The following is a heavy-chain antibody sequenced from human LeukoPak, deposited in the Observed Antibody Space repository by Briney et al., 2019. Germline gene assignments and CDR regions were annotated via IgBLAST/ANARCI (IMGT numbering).Heavy chain of an antibody. CDR3: ARDGAEGDDSAFDV. V-gene: IGHV3-72*01. Sequence: SGGSLRLSCVGSGFTLRDYRMDWVRQAPGMGLEWVGRTRSKVRKYATEYAASVKGRFTISGDESENSVFLHLSSLTVEDTALYYCARDGAEGDDSAFDVWGQGTMVTVSS. D-gene: IGHD3-22*01. CDR2: TRSKVRKYAT. CDR1: GFTLRDYR. J-gene: IGHJ3*01.